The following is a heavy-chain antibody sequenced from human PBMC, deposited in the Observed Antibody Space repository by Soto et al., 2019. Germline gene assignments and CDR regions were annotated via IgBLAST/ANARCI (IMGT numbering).Heavy chain of an antibody. CDR1: GYTFITSG. J-gene: IGHJ2*01. V-gene: IGHV1-18*01. Sequence: QVELMQSGPEVKRPGTSVKVSCKASGYTFITSGINWVRQTPGQALEWVVWISPANGDKKYAQKFKVRVSLTSETSTDTVYMELTNLRSDDTAVYFCARGRYFATTHRQWWYFDFWGRGTPVTVSS. D-gene: IGHD1-1*01. CDR3: ARGRYFATTHRQWWYFDF. CDR2: ISPANGDK.